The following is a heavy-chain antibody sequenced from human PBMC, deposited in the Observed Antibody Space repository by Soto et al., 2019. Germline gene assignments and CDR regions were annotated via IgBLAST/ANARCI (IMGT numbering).Heavy chain of an antibody. CDR3: GRSSTDSYAMDV. D-gene: IGHD2-2*01. CDR2: ISPYNGRT. V-gene: IGHV1-18*01. Sequence: ASVNVSFKASCYMFSNYFIALVRHAPGHGPELMGWISPYNGRTNYAQNVKGRVVMTTDISTNTVYLELRSLRSDDTAIYYCGRSSTDSYAMDVSGKGTTVTXS. CDR1: CYMFSNYF. J-gene: IGHJ6*04.